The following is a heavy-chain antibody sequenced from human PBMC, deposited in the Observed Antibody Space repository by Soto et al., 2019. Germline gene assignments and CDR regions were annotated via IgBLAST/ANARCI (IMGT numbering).Heavy chain of an antibody. V-gene: IGHV4-39*01. D-gene: IGHD1-26*01. CDR3: ARPLVGVEWFDP. CDR1: GGSISSSTYY. Sequence: QLHLQESGPGLVKPSETLSLTCTVSGGSISSSTYYWGWIRQPPGKGLEWIGSISYSGSTYYNPSLKSRVTISVDTSKHQFSLKLSSVTAADTAVYYCARPLVGVEWFDPWGQGTLVTVSS. CDR2: ISYSGST. J-gene: IGHJ5*02.